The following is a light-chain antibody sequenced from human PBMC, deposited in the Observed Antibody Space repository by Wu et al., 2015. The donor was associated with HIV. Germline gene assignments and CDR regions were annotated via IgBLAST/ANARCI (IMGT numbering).Light chain of an antibody. Sequence: DIQMTQSPSTLSASVGDRVSITCRASQSVSIWLAWYQQKPGKAPRLLIYKASKLETGVPLRLSGTGSGTEFTLTITSLRPDDFATYSCQQYSSSPFTFGPGTNLEIK. CDR1: QSVSIW. J-gene: IGKJ2*01. V-gene: IGKV1-5*03. CDR3: QQYSSSPFT. CDR2: KAS.